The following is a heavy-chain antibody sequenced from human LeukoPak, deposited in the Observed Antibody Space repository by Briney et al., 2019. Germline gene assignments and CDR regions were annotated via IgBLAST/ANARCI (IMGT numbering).Heavy chain of an antibody. CDR3: ARVAGAAADVSYDY. CDR1: GFTFSSYS. D-gene: IGHD6-13*01. V-gene: IGHV3-21*01. CDR2: ISSSSYI. J-gene: IGHJ4*02. Sequence: GGSLRLSCAASGFTFSSYSMNWVRQAPGKGLEWVSSISSSSYIYYADSVKGRFTISRDNAKNSLYLQMNSLRAEDTAVYYCARVAGAAADVSYDYWGQGTLVTVSS.